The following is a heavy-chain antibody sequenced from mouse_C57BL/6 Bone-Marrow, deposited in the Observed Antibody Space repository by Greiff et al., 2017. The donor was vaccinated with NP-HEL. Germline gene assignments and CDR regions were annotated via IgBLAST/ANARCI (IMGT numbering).Heavy chain of an antibody. V-gene: IGHV1-80*01. Sequence: VQLQQSGAELVKPGASVKISCKASGYAFSSYWMNWVKERPGKGLEWIGQIYPGDGDTKYNGKFKGKATLTADKSSSPAYMQVSSLTSEDSAVYFCARGDYGSSRFGYAMDYWGQGTSGTVSS. CDR2: IYPGDGDT. J-gene: IGHJ4*01. D-gene: IGHD1-1*01. CDR3: ARGDYGSSRFGYAMDY. CDR1: GYAFSSYW.